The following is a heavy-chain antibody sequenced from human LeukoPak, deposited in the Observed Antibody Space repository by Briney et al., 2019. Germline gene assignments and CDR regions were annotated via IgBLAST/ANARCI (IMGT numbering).Heavy chain of an antibody. CDR2: IYTSGST. V-gene: IGHV4-61*02. D-gene: IGHD5-18*01. CDR1: GGSISSSNYY. Sequence: PSETLSLTCTVSGGSISSSNYYWNWIRQPAGKGLEWIGRIYTSGSTNYNPSLKSRVTISVDTSKNQFSLKLSSVTAADTAVYYCARRGRYSYGHMDVWGKGTTVTISS. CDR3: ARRGRYSYGHMDV. J-gene: IGHJ6*03.